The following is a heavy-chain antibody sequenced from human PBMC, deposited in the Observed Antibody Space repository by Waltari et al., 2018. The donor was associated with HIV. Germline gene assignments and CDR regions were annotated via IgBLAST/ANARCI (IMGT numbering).Heavy chain of an antibody. CDR1: GFTSTTYA. CDR2: VRYDGSNK. D-gene: IGHD3-9*01. J-gene: IGHJ4*02. V-gene: IGHV3-30*02. Sequence: QVQLVESGGGVVQPVGSLRLSWAASGFTSTTYAMHWVPQATGKGLEGVAFVRYDGSNKYYADSVKGRFTISRDNSKNTLYLQMNSLRADDTAVYYCARDPSPPILYDILTGYYFDYWGQGTLVTVSS. CDR3: ARDPSPPILYDILTGYYFDY.